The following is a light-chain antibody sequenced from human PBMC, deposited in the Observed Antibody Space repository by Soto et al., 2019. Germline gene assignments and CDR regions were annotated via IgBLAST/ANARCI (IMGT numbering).Light chain of an antibody. CDR1: QSVLYSSNQQNY. J-gene: IGKJ4*01. CDR3: QQYYTTPLT. CDR2: WAS. V-gene: IGKV4-1*01. Sequence: DMVMTQSPDSLAVSLGERATINCKSSQSVLYSSNQQNYLAWYQQKPGQPPQLLIYWASTRESGVPDRFSGSGSGTDFTLTISRLQAEDVAVYYCQQYYTTPLTFGGGTKVDIK.